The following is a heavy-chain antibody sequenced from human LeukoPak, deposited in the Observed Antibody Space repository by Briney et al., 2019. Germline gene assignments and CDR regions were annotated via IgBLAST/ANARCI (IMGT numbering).Heavy chain of an antibody. V-gene: IGHV3-23*01. CDR1: GFTFSSYA. D-gene: IGHD2-2*01. CDR3: AKDRSDIVAVPAARPLVTFDY. Sequence: GGSLRLSCAASGFTFSSYAMSWVRQAPGKGLEWVSAISGSGGSTYYADSVKGRFTISRDNSKNTLYLQMNSLRAEDTAVYYCAKDRSDIVAVPAARPLVTFDYWGQGTLVTVSS. J-gene: IGHJ4*02. CDR2: ISGSGGST.